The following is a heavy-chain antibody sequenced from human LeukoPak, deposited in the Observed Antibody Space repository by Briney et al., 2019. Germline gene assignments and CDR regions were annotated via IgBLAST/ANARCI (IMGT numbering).Heavy chain of an antibody. V-gene: IGHV3-11*04. CDR1: GFTFSDYY. J-gene: IGHJ4*01. Sequence: PGGSLRLSCAASGFTFSDYYMNWIRQPPGKGLEWISYISNSGNSIYHADSVKGGFTISGDNAEHSVSLQMASSSAEATDFYYCAAPSIGSPGTLDYWGRGTLVTVSS. D-gene: IGHD2/OR15-2a*01. CDR2: ISNSGNSI. CDR3: AAPSIGSPGTLDY.